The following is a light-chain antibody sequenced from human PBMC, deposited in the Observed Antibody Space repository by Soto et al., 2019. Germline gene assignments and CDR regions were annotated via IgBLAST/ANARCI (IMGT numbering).Light chain of an antibody. J-gene: IGKJ1*01. CDR2: GAS. CDR3: QQYENLPT. Sequence: EIVMTQSPATLSVSPGERATLSCRASQSVSSNLAWYQQKPGQAPRLLIYGASTRATGIPARFSGSGSGTEFTLTISSLQSEDIATYYCQQYENLPTFGQGTKVDI. CDR1: QSVSSN. V-gene: IGKV3-15*01.